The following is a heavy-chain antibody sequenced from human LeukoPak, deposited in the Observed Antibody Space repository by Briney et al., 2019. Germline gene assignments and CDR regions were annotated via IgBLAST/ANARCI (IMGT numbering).Heavy chain of an antibody. J-gene: IGHJ1*01. V-gene: IGHV3-48*01. CDR3: ATYSSLNRREFQY. D-gene: IGHD3-22*01. Sequence: GGSLRLSCAASGFTFSSYSMNWVRQAPGKGLEWVSYISSSSSTIYYADSVKGRFTISRDNAKNSLYLQMNSLRAEDTAVYYCATYSSLNRREFQYWGQGTLLTVSS. CDR1: GFTFSSYS. CDR2: ISSSSSTI.